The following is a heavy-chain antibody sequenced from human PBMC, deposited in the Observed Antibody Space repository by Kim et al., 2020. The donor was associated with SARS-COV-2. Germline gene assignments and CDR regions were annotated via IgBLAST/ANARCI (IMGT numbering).Heavy chain of an antibody. Sequence: FQGKVTISADKSISTAYLQWSSLKASDTAMYYCARRASLYDTLGGYYFDYWGQGTLVTVSS. J-gene: IGHJ4*02. CDR3: ARRASLYDTLGGYYFDY. D-gene: IGHD3-9*01. V-gene: IGHV5-51*01.